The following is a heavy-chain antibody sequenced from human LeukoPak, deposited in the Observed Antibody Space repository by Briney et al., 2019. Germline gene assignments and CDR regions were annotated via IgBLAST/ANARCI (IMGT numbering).Heavy chain of an antibody. Sequence: GESLKISCKGSGYSFTSYWIGWVRRMPGKGLEWMGIIYPGDSDTRYSPSFQGQVTISADKSISTAYLQWSSLEASDTAIYYCARHSSWSSVTTPFDYWGQGTLVTVSS. CDR2: IYPGDSDT. V-gene: IGHV5-51*01. D-gene: IGHD4-17*01. CDR3: ARHSSWSSVTTPFDY. J-gene: IGHJ4*02. CDR1: GYSFTSYW.